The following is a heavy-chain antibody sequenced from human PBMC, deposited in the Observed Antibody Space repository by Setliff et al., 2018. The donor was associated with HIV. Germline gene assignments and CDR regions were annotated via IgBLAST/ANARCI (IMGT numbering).Heavy chain of an antibody. V-gene: IGHV4-38-2*02. Sequence: SETLSLTCNVSGFSIGNFHYWGWVRQPPGKGLEWVGSMYPNGRTYYNPSVKSRVTISVDTSKNQFFLKLSSVTAADTAMYYCATPHREREDDAFDIWGQGTKVTVSS. CDR3: ATPHREREDDAFDI. D-gene: IGHD1-1*01. J-gene: IGHJ3*02. CDR1: GFSIGNFHY. CDR2: MYPNGRT.